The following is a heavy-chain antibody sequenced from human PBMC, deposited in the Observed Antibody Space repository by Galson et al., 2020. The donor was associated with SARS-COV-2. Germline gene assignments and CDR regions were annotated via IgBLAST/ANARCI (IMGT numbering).Heavy chain of an antibody. J-gene: IGHJ4*02. CDR3: AREARGYYDSSGYYYVGYFDY. Sequence: GGSLRLSCEASGFTFSSYGMHWVRQAPGKGLEWVAVKCYDGSNKYYADSVKGRSTISRDNSKNTLYLQMNSLRAEDTAVYYCAREARGYYDSSGYYYVGYFDYWGQGTLVTVSS. CDR2: KCYDGSNK. V-gene: IGHV3-33*01. D-gene: IGHD3-22*01. CDR1: GFTFSSYG.